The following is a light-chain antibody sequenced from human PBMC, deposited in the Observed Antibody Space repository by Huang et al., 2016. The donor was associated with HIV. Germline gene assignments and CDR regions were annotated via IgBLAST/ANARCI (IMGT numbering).Light chain of an antibody. J-gene: IGKJ2*01. Sequence: EIVLTQSPATLSVSPGERATLSCRASQSVSSNLAWFQQKPGQAPRRLIYGASTRATGIPARFSGTGSGTAFTLTISSLQSEDFAVYFCQQYNDWYTCGQGTKLEI. CDR3: QQYNDWYT. CDR1: QSVSSN. V-gene: IGKV3-15*01. CDR2: GAS.